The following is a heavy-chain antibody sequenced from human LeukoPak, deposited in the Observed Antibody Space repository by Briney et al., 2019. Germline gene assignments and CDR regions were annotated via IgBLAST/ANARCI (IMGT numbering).Heavy chain of an antibody. J-gene: IGHJ5*02. CDR2: INHSGST. CDR1: GGSFIGYY. D-gene: IGHD3-10*01. Sequence: SETLSLTCAVYGGSFIGYYWSWIRQPPGKGLEWIGEINHSGSTNYNPSLKSRVTISVDTSKNQFSLKLSSVTAADTAVYYCAVRVNWFDPWGQGTLVTVSS. V-gene: IGHV4-34*01. CDR3: AVRVNWFDP.